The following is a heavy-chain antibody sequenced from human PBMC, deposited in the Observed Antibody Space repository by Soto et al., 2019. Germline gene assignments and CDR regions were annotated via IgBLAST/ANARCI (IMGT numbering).Heavy chain of an antibody. CDR3: ARDLRGYCTDGVCCNY. Sequence: QVQLQESGPGLVKPSGTLSLTCAVSSGSISSSNWWSWFRQPPGKGLEWIGGIYHSGSTNYNPSLKRRVSTAVDKSKNQFSLKLSSVTPAATGVYYCARDLRGYCTDGVCCNYWVEGTLITVSS. CDR1: SGSISSSNW. CDR2: IYHSGST. J-gene: IGHJ4*02. V-gene: IGHV4-4*02. D-gene: IGHD2-8*01.